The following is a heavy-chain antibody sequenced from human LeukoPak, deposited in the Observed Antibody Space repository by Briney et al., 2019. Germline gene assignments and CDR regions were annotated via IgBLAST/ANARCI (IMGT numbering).Heavy chain of an antibody. Sequence: ASVKVSCKASGGTFGSYAISWVRQAPGQGLEWMGGIIPIFGTANYAQKFQGRVTITADESTSTAYMELSSLRSKDTAVYYCAREGTTGDPYYYYYYGMDVWGQGTTVTVSS. CDR3: AREGTTGDPYYYYYYGMDV. D-gene: IGHD4-17*01. J-gene: IGHJ6*02. CDR2: IIPIFGTA. V-gene: IGHV1-69*13. CDR1: GGTFGSYA.